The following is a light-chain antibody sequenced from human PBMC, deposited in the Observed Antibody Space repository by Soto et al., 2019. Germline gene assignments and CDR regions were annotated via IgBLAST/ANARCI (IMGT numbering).Light chain of an antibody. V-gene: IGLV2-14*03. CDR1: SSDVGGYNY. Sequence: QSVLTQPASVSGSPGQSITISCTGTSSDVGGYNYVSWYQHHPGKAPKLLIYDVSNRPSGVSTRFSGSKSGNTASLTISGLQADDEADYYCSSYSSANTLGVFGGGTKVTVL. J-gene: IGLJ2*01. CDR3: SSYSSANTLGV. CDR2: DVS.